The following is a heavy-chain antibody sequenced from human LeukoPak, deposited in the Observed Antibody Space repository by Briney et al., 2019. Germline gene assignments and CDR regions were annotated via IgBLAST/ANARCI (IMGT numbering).Heavy chain of an antibody. V-gene: IGHV3-23*01. CDR1: GFTFSNYA. D-gene: IGHD2-2*01. Sequence: GGSLRLSCAASGFTFSNYAMSWVRQSPGKGLEWASAIGGGSGCTYYADSVKGRFTISRDNSKNTLYLQMNTLRAADTAVYYCAKHVGYCTSSTCHFDYWGQGTLVSVSS. J-gene: IGHJ4*02. CDR2: IGGGSGCT. CDR3: AKHVGYCTSSTCHFDY.